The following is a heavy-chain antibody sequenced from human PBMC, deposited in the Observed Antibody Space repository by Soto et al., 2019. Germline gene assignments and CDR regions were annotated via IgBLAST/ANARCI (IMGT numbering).Heavy chain of an antibody. J-gene: IGHJ4*02. D-gene: IGHD4-17*01. CDR2: IYSDGGT. CDR1: GFTVSNNS. V-gene: IGHV3-66*01. CDR3: ATRMTTAPY. Sequence: EVHLVQSGGGLVQPGGSLRLSCAASGFTVSNNSLSWVRQAPGKGLQWVSLIYSDGGTDYAESVKGRFTISRDNSKNTLYLQMNSLKAEDTAIYYCATRMTTAPYWGQGTLVTVSS.